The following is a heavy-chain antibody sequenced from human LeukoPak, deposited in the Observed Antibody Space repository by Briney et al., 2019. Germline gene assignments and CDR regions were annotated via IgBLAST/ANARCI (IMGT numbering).Heavy chain of an antibody. V-gene: IGHV3-23*01. CDR2: ISGSGGST. CDR3: AKEFRGWWPVSSGWYVGAFDI. J-gene: IGHJ3*02. Sequence: PGGSLRLSCAASGFTFSSYAMSWVRQARGKGLEWVSAISGSGGSTYYADSVKGRFTISRDNSKNTLYLQMNSLRAEDTAVYYCAKEFRGWWPVSSGWYVGAFDIWGQGTMVTVSS. CDR1: GFTFSSYA. D-gene: IGHD6-19*01.